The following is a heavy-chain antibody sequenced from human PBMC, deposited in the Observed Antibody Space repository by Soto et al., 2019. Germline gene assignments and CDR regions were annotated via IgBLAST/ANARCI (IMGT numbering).Heavy chain of an antibody. J-gene: IGHJ3*01. Sequence: GASVKVSCKASGGTFSSYTISWVRQAPGQGLEWMGRIIPILGIANYAQKFQGRVTITADRSTSTAYMELSSLRSEDTAVYYCARIKLNSSGYYSEDARAHHAFEFWGQGSTVIVSS. CDR1: GGTFSSYT. CDR2: IIPILGIA. CDR3: ARIKLNSSGYYSEDARAHHAFEF. D-gene: IGHD3-22*01. V-gene: IGHV1-69*02.